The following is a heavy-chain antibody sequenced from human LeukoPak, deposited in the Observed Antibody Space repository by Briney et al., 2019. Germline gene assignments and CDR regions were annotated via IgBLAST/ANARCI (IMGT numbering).Heavy chain of an antibody. CDR2: INPSGGST. Sequence: ASVKVSCKASGYTFTGYYMHWVRQAPGQGLEWMGIINPSGGSTSYAQKFQGRVTMTRDMSTSTVYMELSSLRSEDTAVYYCARHHIPDYYGSGSPTGAFDIWGQGTMVTVSS. CDR3: ARHHIPDYYGSGSPTGAFDI. D-gene: IGHD3-10*01. CDR1: GYTFTGYY. J-gene: IGHJ3*02. V-gene: IGHV1-46*01.